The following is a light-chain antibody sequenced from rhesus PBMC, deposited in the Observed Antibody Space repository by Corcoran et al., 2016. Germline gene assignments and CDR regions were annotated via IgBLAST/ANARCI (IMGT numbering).Light chain of an antibody. CDR1: QGISSW. Sequence: DIQMTQSPSSLSASVGDRVTITCRASQGISSWLAWYQQKQGKAPKLLIYTASSLQSGVPSRFSGSGSGTEFTLTISSLQPEEFATYYCQQYNSAPYSFGQGTKVEIK. CDR3: QQYNSAPYS. CDR2: TAS. J-gene: IGKJ2*01. V-gene: IGKV1-21*01.